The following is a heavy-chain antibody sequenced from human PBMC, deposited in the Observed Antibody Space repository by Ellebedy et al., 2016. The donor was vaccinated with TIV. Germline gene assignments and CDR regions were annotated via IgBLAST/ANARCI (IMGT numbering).Heavy chain of an antibody. J-gene: IGHJ4*02. CDR1: GYTFTSYA. D-gene: IGHD3-22*01. Sequence: ASVKVSCKASGYTFTSYAMNWVRQAPGQGLEWMGWISAYNGNTNYAQKLQGRVTMTTDTSTSTAYMELRSLRSDDTAVYYCARVYYDSSGYYYFDYWGQGTLVTVSS. CDR3: ARVYYDSSGYYYFDY. V-gene: IGHV1-18*01. CDR2: ISAYNGNT.